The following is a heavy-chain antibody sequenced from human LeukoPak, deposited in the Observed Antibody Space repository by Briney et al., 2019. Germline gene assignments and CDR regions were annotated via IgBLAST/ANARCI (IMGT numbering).Heavy chain of an antibody. CDR3: ARDIAAAGLFFDY. CDR1: GFTFSSYW. J-gene: IGHJ4*02. V-gene: IGHV3-7*01. D-gene: IGHD6-13*01. CDR2: MKYDGSEK. Sequence: GGSLRLSCAASGFTFSSYWMSWVRQAPGKGLEWVADMKYDGSEKDYVDSVKGRFTISRDNAKNSLYLQMNSLRAEDTAVYYCARDIAAAGLFFDYWGQGTLVTVSS.